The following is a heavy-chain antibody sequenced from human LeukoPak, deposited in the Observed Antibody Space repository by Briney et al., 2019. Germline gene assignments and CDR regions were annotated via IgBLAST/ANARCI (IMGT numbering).Heavy chain of an antibody. Sequence: GGSLRLSCAASGLTFSSHWMHWVRQAPGKGLVWVSRITNDGSSTTYADSVKGRFTISRDNAKNMLYLQVNSLRAEDTAVYYCAKDSRDWTYFDFWGQGTLVTVSS. J-gene: IGHJ4*02. CDR3: AKDSRDWTYFDF. CDR1: GLTFSSHW. V-gene: IGHV3-74*01. D-gene: IGHD3/OR15-3a*01. CDR2: ITNDGSST.